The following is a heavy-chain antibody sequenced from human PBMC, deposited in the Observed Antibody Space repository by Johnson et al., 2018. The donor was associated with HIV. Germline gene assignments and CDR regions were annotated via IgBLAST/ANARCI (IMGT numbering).Heavy chain of an antibody. CDR3: AKVLSPRPWGDDAFDI. CDR1: GFTFSSYV. Sequence: EVQLVESGGGLVQPGGSLRLSCAASGFTFSSYVMSWVRQAPGKGLEWVSAISGSGGSTYYADSVRGRFTISRDNAKNSLYLQMNSLRPEDTAVYYCAKVLSPRPWGDDAFDIWGQGTMVTVSS. V-gene: IGHV3-23*04. D-gene: IGHD7-27*01. CDR2: ISGSGGST. J-gene: IGHJ3*02.